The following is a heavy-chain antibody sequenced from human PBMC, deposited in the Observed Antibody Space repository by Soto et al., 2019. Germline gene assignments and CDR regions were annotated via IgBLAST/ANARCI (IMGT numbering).Heavy chain of an antibody. CDR2: ISSSSSYI. CDR1: GFTFSSYS. V-gene: IGHV3-21*01. Sequence: PGGSLRLSCAASGFTFSSYSMNWVRQAPGKGLEWVSSISSSSSYIYYADSVKGRFTISRDNAKNSLYLQMNSLRAEDTAVFYCARAARIPVSYYYYMDVWGKGTTVTVSS. CDR3: ARAARIPVSYYYYMDV. J-gene: IGHJ6*03.